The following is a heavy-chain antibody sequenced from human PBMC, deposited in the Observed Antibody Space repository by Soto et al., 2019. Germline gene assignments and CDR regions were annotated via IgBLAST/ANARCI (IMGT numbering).Heavy chain of an antibody. V-gene: IGHV1-8*01. CDR3: ARVYSSWYVYFDY. D-gene: IGHD6-13*01. CDR1: GYTFTSYD. CDR2: MNPKSGNT. J-gene: IGHJ4*02. Sequence: ASVKVSCKASGYTFTSYDINWVRQATGQGLEWKGWMNPKSGNTGYAQKFQGRVTMTRNTSISTAYMELSSLRSEDTAVYYCARVYSSWYVYFDYWGQGTLVTVSS.